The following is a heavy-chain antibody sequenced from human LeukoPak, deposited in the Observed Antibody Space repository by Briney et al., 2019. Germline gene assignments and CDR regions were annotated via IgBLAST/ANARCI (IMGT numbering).Heavy chain of an antibody. CDR3: ARCRDGGRGEAADY. J-gene: IGHJ4*02. D-gene: IGHD4-23*01. CDR1: GGSFSGYY. CDR2: INHSGST. Sequence: SSETLSLTCAVYGGSFSGYYWSWIRQPPGKGLEWIGEINHSGSTNYNASLKSRVTISVDTSKNQVSLRLTSVTAADTAVYYCARCRDGGRGEAADYWGQGTLVTVSS. V-gene: IGHV4-34*01.